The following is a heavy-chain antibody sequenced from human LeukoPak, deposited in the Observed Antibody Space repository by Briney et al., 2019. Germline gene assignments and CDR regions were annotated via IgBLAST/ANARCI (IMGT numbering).Heavy chain of an antibody. Sequence: PGGSLRLSCAASGFTFSSYSMNWVRQAPGKGLEWVSSISSSSSYIYYADSVKGRFTISRDNAKNSLYLQMNSLRAEDTAVYYCARAGIAAAGTRIHAFDICGQGTMVTVSS. CDR1: GFTFSSYS. CDR2: ISSSSSYI. V-gene: IGHV3-21*01. J-gene: IGHJ3*02. CDR3: ARAGIAAAGTRIHAFDI. D-gene: IGHD6-13*01.